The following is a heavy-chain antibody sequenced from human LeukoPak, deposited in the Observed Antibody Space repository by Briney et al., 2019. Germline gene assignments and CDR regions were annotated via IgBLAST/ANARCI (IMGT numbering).Heavy chain of an antibody. J-gene: IGHJ6*03. Sequence: ASVKVSCKASGYTFTGYYMHWVRQAPGQGLEWMGWINPNSGGTNYAQKFQGRVTMTRDTSISTAYMELSRLRSDDTAVYYCARDRGYQSYMDVWGKGTTVTVTS. D-gene: IGHD3-10*01. CDR1: GYTFTGYY. V-gene: IGHV1-2*02. CDR2: INPNSGGT. CDR3: ARDRGYQSYMDV.